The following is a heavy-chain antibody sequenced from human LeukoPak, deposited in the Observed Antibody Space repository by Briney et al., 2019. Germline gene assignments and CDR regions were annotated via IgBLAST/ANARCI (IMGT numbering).Heavy chain of an antibody. J-gene: IGHJ6*03. V-gene: IGHV4-38-2*01. CDR1: GYSISSGYY. D-gene: IGHD3-3*01. Sequence: SETLSLTCAVSGYSISSGYYWGWIRQPPGKGLEWIGSIYHSGSTYYNPSLKSRVTISVDTSKNQFSLKLSSVTAADTAVYYCARQYDFWSGYYRDYYMDVWGKGTTVIVSS. CDR3: ARQYDFWSGYYRDYYMDV. CDR2: IYHSGST.